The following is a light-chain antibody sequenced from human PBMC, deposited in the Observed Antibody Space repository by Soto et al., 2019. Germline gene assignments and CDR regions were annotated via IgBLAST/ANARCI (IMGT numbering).Light chain of an antibody. CDR1: PGDVGGFNY. V-gene: IGLV2-14*01. J-gene: IGLJ1*01. CDR3: SSYRTGSTYV. CDR2: EVF. Sequence: QSALTQPASVSGSPGQSITISCTGTPGDVGGFNYVSWYQQFPGKAPKLLIYEVFDRPAGVSSRFSGSKSGNTASLTISGLQAEDEADYYCSSYRTGSTYVFGTGTKVTVL.